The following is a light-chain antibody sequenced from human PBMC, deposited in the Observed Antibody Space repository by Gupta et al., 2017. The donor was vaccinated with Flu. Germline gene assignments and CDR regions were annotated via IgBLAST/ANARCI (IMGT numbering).Light chain of an antibody. CDR3: SSHAGRVTWV. CDR2: DVT. CDR1: SNDVGGSNR. V-gene: IGLV2-11*01. Sequence: QSAPTQPRSVSGSPGQSVTISCTGSSNDVGGSNRVSWYQQRQGKAPKLILYDVTERPAGAPDRFAGSKSGTTASLTTSVPQADEEADYYCSSHAGRVTWVFGTGTTFTVL. J-gene: IGLJ1*01.